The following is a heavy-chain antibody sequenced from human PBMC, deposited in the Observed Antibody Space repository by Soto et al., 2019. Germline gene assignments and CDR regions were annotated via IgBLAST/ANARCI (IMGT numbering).Heavy chain of an antibody. CDR3: VRGGYMHACDI. D-gene: IGHD6-13*01. CDR1: GFTFSSYW. J-gene: IGHJ3*02. Sequence: EVQLVESGGGLVQPGGSLRLSCAVSGFTFSSYWMYWVRQAPGKGLEWVSHMNNDGSYTIYAESVKGRFTFSRDNAKNTLYLQMNSLRAEDTAVYYCVRGGYMHACDIWGQGTMVTVSS. V-gene: IGHV3-74*01. CDR2: MNNDGSYT.